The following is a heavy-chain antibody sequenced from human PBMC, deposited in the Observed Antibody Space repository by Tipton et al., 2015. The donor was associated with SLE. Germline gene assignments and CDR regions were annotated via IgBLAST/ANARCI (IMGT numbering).Heavy chain of an antibody. Sequence: SLRLSCAASGFTFSSYWMSWVRQAPGKGLEWVANIKQDGSEKYYVDPVKGQFTISRDNAKNSLYLQMNSLRAEDTAVYYCARERETLAALDYWGQGTLVTVSS. CDR1: GFTFSSYW. V-gene: IGHV3-7*01. D-gene: IGHD6-6*01. CDR3: ARERETLAALDY. J-gene: IGHJ4*02. CDR2: IKQDGSEK.